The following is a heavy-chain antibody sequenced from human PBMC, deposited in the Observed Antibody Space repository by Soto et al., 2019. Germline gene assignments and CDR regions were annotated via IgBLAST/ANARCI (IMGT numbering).Heavy chain of an antibody. CDR2: ISYDGNNK. Sequence: QVQLVESGGGVVQPGRSLRLSCVASGFTFSSYAMHWVRQAPGKGLEWVAVISYDGNNKYYADSVKGRFTISRDNSKNTLYLQSNSLRLEHTAVYYCARAGCDGGSCYTLVGLRYGMDVWGQGTTVTVSS. CDR3: ARAGCDGGSCYTLVGLRYGMDV. CDR1: GFTFSSYA. V-gene: IGHV3-30-3*01. D-gene: IGHD2-15*01. J-gene: IGHJ6*02.